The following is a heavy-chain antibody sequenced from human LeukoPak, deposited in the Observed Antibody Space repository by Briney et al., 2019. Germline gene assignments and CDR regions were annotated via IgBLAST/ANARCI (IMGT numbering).Heavy chain of an antibody. CDR3: ARGRVSSSSWYSTYYYYFYMDV. CDR2: IYHTGST. Sequence: PSQTLSLTCAVSGGSISSGGYSWSWIRQPPGKGLEWIGSIYHTGSTYDNPSLKSRVTISVDTSKNQFSLKLTSVTAADTAVYYCARGRVSSSSWYSTYYYYFYMDVWGKGTTVTVSS. V-gene: IGHV4-30-2*03. D-gene: IGHD6-13*01. CDR1: GGSISSGGYS. J-gene: IGHJ6*03.